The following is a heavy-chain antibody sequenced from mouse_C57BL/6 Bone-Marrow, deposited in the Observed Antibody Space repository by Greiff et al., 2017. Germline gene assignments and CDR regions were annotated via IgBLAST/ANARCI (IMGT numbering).Heavy chain of an antibody. CDR1: GFTFTDYY. Sequence: DVKLVESGGGLVQPGGSLSLSCAASGFTFTDYYMSWVRQPPGKALEWLGFISHKANGYTTEYSSSVKGRFTISRDKSQSILYHQRNARRAEDSATDYCGSEGSSDWFAYWGQGTLVTVSA. D-gene: IGHD3-2*02. CDR3: GSEGSSDWFAY. CDR2: ISHKANGYTT. V-gene: IGHV7-3*01. J-gene: IGHJ3*01.